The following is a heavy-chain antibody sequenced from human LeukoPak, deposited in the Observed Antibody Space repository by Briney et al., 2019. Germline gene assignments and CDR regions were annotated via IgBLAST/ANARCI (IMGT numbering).Heavy chain of an antibody. CDR3: ARWGADDAFDI. CDR2: IYTDGST. V-gene: IGHV3-66*01. D-gene: IGHD3-16*01. Sequence: PGGSLRLSCAVSGITVSTNYMSWVRQAPGKGLQWVSTIYTDGSTYFVDSVKDRFTISRDNSKNTLYLQMNSLRAEDTAVYYCARWGADDAFDIWGQGTMVTVSS. CDR1: GITVSTNY. J-gene: IGHJ3*02.